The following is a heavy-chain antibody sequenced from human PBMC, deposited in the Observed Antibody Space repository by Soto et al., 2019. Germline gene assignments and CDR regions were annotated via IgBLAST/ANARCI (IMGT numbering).Heavy chain of an antibody. CDR2: MNPNSGDT. CDR3: VRGLEWLRNY. CDR1: GYTFTTYD. V-gene: IGHV1-8*01. D-gene: IGHD5-12*01. J-gene: IGHJ4*02. Sequence: QVQLVQSGAEVKKPGASVKVSCKATGYTFTTYDINWVRQATGQGLEWMGWMNPNSGDTGYAQKFQGRVTMTRDTSISTVYMELSTLTSEDTAVYYCVRGLEWLRNYWGQGTLVTVSS.